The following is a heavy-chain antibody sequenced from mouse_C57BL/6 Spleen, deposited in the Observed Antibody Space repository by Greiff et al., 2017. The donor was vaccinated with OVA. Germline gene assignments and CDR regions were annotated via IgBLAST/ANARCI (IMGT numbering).Heavy chain of an antibody. D-gene: IGHD1-1*01. V-gene: IGHV1-72*01. CDR2: IDPNSGGT. Sequence: VQLQQPGAELVKPGASVKLSCKASGYTFTSYWMHWVKQRPGRGLEWIGRIDPNSGGTKYNEKFKSKATLTVDKPSSTAYMQLSSLTSEDSAVYYCAREDHYYGSSYEVYFDVWGTGTTVTVSS. J-gene: IGHJ1*03. CDR3: AREDHYYGSSYEVYFDV. CDR1: GYTFTSYW.